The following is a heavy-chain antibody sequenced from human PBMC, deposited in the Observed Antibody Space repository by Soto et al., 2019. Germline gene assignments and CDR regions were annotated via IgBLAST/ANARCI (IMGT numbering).Heavy chain of an antibody. J-gene: IGHJ6*03. CDR3: ARGVGLRSSTQYYYYMDV. CDR1: GYTFTSYG. Sequence: ASVKVSCKASGYTFTSYGISWVRQAPGQGLEWMGWISAYSGNTNYAQKLQGRVTMTTDTSTSTAYMELRSLRSDDTAVYYCARGVGLRSSTQYYYYMDVWGKGTTVTVSS. D-gene: IGHD2-2*01. V-gene: IGHV1-18*01. CDR2: ISAYSGNT.